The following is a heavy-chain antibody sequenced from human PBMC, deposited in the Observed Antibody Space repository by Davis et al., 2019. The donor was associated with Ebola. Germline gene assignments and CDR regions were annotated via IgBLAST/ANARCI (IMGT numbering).Heavy chain of an antibody. CDR3: AKGVAAHAYYYYGMDV. CDR2: ISGSTGNT. J-gene: IGHJ6*04. Sequence: PGGSLRLSCAASGFTFSSYAMTWVRKAPGKGLEWVSTISGSTGNTHYADSVKGRFTISRDNSKNTLYLQMNSLRAEDTAVYYCAKGVAAHAYYYYGMDVWGKGTTVTVSS. V-gene: IGHV3-23*01. CDR1: GFTFSSYA. D-gene: IGHD6-6*01.